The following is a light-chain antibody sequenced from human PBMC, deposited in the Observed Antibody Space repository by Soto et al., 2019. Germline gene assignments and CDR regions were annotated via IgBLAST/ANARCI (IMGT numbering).Light chain of an antibody. CDR1: TGAVTSGHR. J-gene: IGLJ1*01. Sequence: QAVVTQEPSLTVSPGGTVTLTCGSSTGAVTSGHRPHWFQQKPGQAPRTLIYDTSNKHSWTPARFSGSLLGGKAALTLSGAQPEDEADYYCLVIFTGVGEVFGTGTKLTV. CDR2: DTS. V-gene: IGLV7-46*01. CDR3: LVIFTGVGEV.